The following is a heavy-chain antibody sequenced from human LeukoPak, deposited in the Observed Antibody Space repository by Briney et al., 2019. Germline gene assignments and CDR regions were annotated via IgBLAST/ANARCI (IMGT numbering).Heavy chain of an antibody. Sequence: GGSLRLSCSASGFTFSSYAMHWVRQAPGEGREYVSAISSNGGSTYYADSVKGRFTISRDNSKNTLYLQMGSLRAEDTAVYYCVKDGYDFWSGYYTVTDAFDIWGQGTMVTVSS. V-gene: IGHV3-64D*09. J-gene: IGHJ3*02. CDR3: VKDGYDFWSGYYTVTDAFDI. D-gene: IGHD3-3*01. CDR2: ISSNGGST. CDR1: GFTFSSYA.